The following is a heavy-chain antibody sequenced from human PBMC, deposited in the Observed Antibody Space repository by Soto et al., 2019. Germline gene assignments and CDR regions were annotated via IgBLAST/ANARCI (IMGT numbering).Heavy chain of an antibody. V-gene: IGHV1-46*04. CDR2: INPTGGST. Sequence: QVQLVQSGAEVKKPGASVKVSCKASGYIFINYYIHWVRQAPGQGLEWMGIINPTGGSTNYAQKLQGRVTLTMDTSTSAVYMELRSLRFEDTAVYYCARDLAAGDYWGQGTLVTVSS. D-gene: IGHD6-13*01. CDR3: ARDLAAGDY. CDR1: GYIFINYY. J-gene: IGHJ4*02.